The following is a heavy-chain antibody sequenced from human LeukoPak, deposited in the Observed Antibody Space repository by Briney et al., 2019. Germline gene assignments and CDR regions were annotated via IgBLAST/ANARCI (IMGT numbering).Heavy chain of an antibody. Sequence: PGGSLRLSCAASGFTFNTYAIYWVRQAPGKGLEWVSGICGSGGCTYYADSVKGRFTISRDNSKNTVYLQMNSLTADDTAINYCAKTTVGYSSGRYPGWPADCWGQGTLVTVSS. CDR3: AKTTVGYSSGRYPGWPADC. CDR2: ICGSGGCT. V-gene: IGHV3-23*01. J-gene: IGHJ4*02. D-gene: IGHD6-19*01. CDR1: GFTFNTYA.